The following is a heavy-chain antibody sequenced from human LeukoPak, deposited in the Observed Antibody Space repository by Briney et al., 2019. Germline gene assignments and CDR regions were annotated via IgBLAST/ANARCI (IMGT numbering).Heavy chain of an antibody. CDR1: GFSNPDYG. J-gene: IGHJ4*02. V-gene: IGHV3-20*04. D-gene: IGHD2-15*01. CDR2: IDWSGQAS. Sequence: GGSLRLSCVGAGFSNPDYGMSWVRQVPGKGLEWVSGIDWSGQASEYADSVKGRFIISRDNAENSLYLQMNSLRPEDTGLYYCARDLSATWYSLAFWGQGTLVTVSS. CDR3: ARDLSATWYSLAF.